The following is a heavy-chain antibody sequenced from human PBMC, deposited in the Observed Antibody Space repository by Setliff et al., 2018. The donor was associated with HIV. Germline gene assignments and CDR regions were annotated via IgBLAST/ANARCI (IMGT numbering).Heavy chain of an antibody. V-gene: IGHV4-39*01. CDR1: GGSINTGSYY. J-gene: IGHJ5*02. Sequence: LSLTCTVSGGSINTGSYYWGWIRQPPGKGLESIGTIYYSGSTYYKSSLKSRLTISLDTSKNQFSLRLNSVTAADTAVYYCVSGWATLLRGILTTGWFEPWGQGTLVTVSS. D-gene: IGHD3-10*01. CDR2: IYYSGST. CDR3: VSGWATLLRGILTTGWFEP.